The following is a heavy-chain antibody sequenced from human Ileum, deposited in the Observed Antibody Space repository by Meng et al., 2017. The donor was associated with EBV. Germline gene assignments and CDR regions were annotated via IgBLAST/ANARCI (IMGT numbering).Heavy chain of an antibody. V-gene: IGHV4-39*01. CDR2: IYYSGST. Sequence: RRLGEAGLALLKPPGPLCLTSAGSGDSLSSSKHWVGWIRQPRGEGLGWVGSIYYSGSTFYNPSLKSRVTIALATSKNQFSLKVSAVTAADTAVYYGARRYYGVPFDNWGQGTLVTVSS. J-gene: IGHJ4*02. CDR1: GDSLSSSKHW. CDR3: ARRYYGVPFDN. D-gene: IGHD3-3*01.